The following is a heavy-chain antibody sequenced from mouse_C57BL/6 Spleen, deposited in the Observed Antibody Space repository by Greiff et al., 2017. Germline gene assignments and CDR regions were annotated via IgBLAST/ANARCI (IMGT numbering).Heavy chain of an antibody. CDR3: ARGGQEYYFDY. Sequence: VQLQQSGAELVKPGASVKLSCTASGFNIKDYYMNWVKQRTEQGLEWIGRIGPEDGETKYAPKFQGTATITTDTYSNTAYLQLSILQSDDTAVYYCARGGQEYYFDYWGQGTTLTVSS. J-gene: IGHJ2*01. V-gene: IGHV14-2*01. CDR1: GFNIKDYY. CDR2: IGPEDGET. D-gene: IGHD3-3*01.